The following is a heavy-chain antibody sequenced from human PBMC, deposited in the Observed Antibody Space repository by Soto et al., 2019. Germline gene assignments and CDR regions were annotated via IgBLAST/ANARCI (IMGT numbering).Heavy chain of an antibody. D-gene: IGHD2-15*01. CDR1: GGSISSYY. CDR3: ARQSCSGGSCYSGFGWFDP. J-gene: IGHJ5*02. CDR2: IYYSGST. Sequence: PSETLSLTCTVSGGSISSYYWSWIRQPPGKGLEWIGYIYYSGSTNYNPSLKSRVTISVDTSKNQFSLKLSSVTAADTAVYYCARQSCSGGSCYSGFGWFDPWGQGTLVTVSS. V-gene: IGHV4-59*08.